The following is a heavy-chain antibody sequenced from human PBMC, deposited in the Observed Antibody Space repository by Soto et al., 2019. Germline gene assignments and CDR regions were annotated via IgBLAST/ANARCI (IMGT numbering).Heavy chain of an antibody. CDR1: GFTFSSYA. V-gene: IGHV3-23*01. Sequence: GGSLRLSCAASGFTFSSYAMSWVRQAPGKGLEWVSGISASGGYTYYADSVKGRFTISRDNSKNTLYLQMNSLRVEDTAVYYCANYGTTGTAGFDYWGQGTLVTVSS. CDR2: ISASGGYT. CDR3: ANYGTTGTAGFDY. J-gene: IGHJ4*02. D-gene: IGHD1-1*01.